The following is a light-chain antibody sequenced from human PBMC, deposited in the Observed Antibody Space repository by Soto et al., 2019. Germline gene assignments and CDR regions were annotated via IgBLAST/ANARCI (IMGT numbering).Light chain of an antibody. CDR3: QQYNSYSPWT. CDR1: QTISSW. Sequence: DIQMTQSPSTRSASVGDRVTITCRASQTISSWLAWYQQKPGKAPKLLIYDVSNLESGVPSRFSGSGSGTEFTLTISSLQPDDFATYYCQQYNSYSPWTFGHGTKVDIK. V-gene: IGKV1-5*01. CDR2: DVS. J-gene: IGKJ1*01.